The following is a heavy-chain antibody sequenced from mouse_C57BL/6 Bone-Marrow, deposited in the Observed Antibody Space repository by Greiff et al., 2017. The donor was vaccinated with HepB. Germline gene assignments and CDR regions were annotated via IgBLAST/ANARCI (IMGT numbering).Heavy chain of an antibody. D-gene: IGHD2-3*01. CDR1: GYTFTDYY. Sequence: VQLKESGPVLVKPGASVKMSCKASGYTFTDYYMNWVKQSHGKSLEWIGVINPYNGGTSYNQKFKGKATLTVDKSSSTAYMELNSLTSEDSAVYYCARRVWLLRNYFDYWGQGTTLTVSS. J-gene: IGHJ2*01. V-gene: IGHV1-19*01. CDR3: ARRVWLLRNYFDY. CDR2: INPYNGGT.